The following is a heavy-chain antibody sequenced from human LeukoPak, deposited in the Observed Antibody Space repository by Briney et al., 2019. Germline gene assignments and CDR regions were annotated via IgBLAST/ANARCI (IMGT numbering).Heavy chain of an antibody. D-gene: IGHD2-15*01. J-gene: IGHJ6*03. CDR2: IYTFGGT. CDR3: ARQGGYCSASRCPGGFHYMDV. CDR1: GGSMSGY. V-gene: IGHV4-4*09. Sequence: PSETLSLTCTVSGGSMSGYWSWIRQPPGKGLEWTGFIYTFGGTKYKPPPKSGVPISGDMSRRQFALKLASVTAADTAVYFCARQGGYCSASRCPGGFHYMDVWGKGTTVAVSS.